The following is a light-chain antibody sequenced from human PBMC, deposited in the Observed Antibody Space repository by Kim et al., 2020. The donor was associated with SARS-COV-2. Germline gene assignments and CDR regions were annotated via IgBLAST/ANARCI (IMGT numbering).Light chain of an antibody. CDR3: CSYAGSYSFDVV. J-gene: IGLJ2*01. CDR1: SSDVGGYNY. CDR2: DVS. Sequence: QSALTQPRSVSGSPGQSVTISCTGTSSDVGGYNYVSWYQQYPGKAPKVMIHDVSKRPSGVPDRFSGSKSGNTASLTISGLQAEDEADYYCCSYAGSYSFDVVFGGGTQLTV. V-gene: IGLV2-11*01.